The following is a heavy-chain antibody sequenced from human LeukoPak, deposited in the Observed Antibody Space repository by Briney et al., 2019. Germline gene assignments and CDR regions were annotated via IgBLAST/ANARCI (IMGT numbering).Heavy chain of an antibody. CDR2: IYSGGST. CDR3: AREGRGSNRSWYYDY. D-gene: IGHD6-13*01. CDR1: GITVSSNY. J-gene: IGHJ4*02. V-gene: IGHV3-66*02. Sequence: GGSLRLSCAASGITVSSNYMSWVRQAPGKGLDWVSVIYSGGSTYYADSVKGRFTISRDNSKNTLYLQMNSLRAEDTAVYYCAREGRGSNRSWYYDYWGQGTLVTVSS.